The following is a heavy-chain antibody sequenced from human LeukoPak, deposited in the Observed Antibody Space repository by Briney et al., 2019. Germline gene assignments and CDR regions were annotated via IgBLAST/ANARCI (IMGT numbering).Heavy chain of an antibody. CDR1: GFTFNNYA. CDR2: ISSSDGNT. Sequence: GGSLRLPCAASGFTFNNYAMSWVRQAPGKGLEWVSTISSSDGNTYYADSVKGRFTISRDNSKTSLFLQMNSLRAEDTAVYYCAKGTYLGELSTADYWGQGTLVTVSS. V-gene: IGHV3-23*01. D-gene: IGHD3-16*02. CDR3: AKGTYLGELSTADY. J-gene: IGHJ4*02.